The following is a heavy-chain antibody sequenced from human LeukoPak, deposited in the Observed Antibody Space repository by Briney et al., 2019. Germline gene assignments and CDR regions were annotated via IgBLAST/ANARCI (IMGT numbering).Heavy chain of an antibody. CDR3: ARRPTGYCSGGSCYSYIWFDP. Sequence: SETLSLTCAVYGGSFSGYYWSWIRQPPGKGLEWIGEINHSGSTNYNPSLKSRVTISVDTSKNQFSLKLSSVTAADTAVYYCARRPTGYCSGGSCYSYIWFDPWGQGTLVTVSS. CDR2: INHSGST. J-gene: IGHJ5*02. V-gene: IGHV4-34*01. D-gene: IGHD2-15*01. CDR1: GGSFSGYY.